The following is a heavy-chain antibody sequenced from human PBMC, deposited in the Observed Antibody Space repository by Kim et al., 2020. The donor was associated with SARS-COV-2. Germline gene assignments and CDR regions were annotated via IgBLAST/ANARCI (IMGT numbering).Heavy chain of an antibody. J-gene: IGHJ4*02. D-gene: IGHD3-22*01. Sequence: ASVKVSCKASGYTFTSYDINWVRQATGQGLEWMGWMNPNSGNTGYAQKFQGRVTMTRNTSISTAYMELSSLRSEDTAVYYCARGGDYYDSSGPHPSFDYWGQGTLVTVSS. CDR2: MNPNSGNT. CDR3: ARGGDYYDSSGPHPSFDY. CDR1: GYTFTSYD. V-gene: IGHV1-8*01.